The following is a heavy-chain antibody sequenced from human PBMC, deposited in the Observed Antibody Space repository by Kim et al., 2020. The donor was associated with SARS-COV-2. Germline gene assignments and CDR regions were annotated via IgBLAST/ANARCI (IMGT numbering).Heavy chain of an antibody. D-gene: IGHD3-10*01. CDR2: INSDGSTT. CDR1: GFALSRYW. J-gene: IGHJ6*01. Sequence: GGSLRLSCAGTGFALSRYWMHWVRQAPGKGLVWVSRINSDGSTTNYADSVRGRFTISRDIAKNTLFLQMNSLRAEDTGVYFCGRVGDGDGPYSDYYDMDV. CDR3: GRVGDGDGPYSDYYDMDV. V-gene: IGHV3-74*01.